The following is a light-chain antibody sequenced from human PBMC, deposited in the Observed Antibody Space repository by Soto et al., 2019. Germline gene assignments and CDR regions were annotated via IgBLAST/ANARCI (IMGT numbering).Light chain of an antibody. CDR3: CSYAGSSTYV. J-gene: IGLJ1*01. V-gene: IGLV2-23*02. CDR2: EVS. CDR1: SSDVGGYNY. Sequence: QSALTQPASVSGSPGQSITISCTGTSSDVGGYNYVSWYQHHPGKAPKLMISEVSNRPSGVSNRFSGSKSGNTASLTISGLQAEDEADYYCCSYAGSSTYVFGTGTKVTVL.